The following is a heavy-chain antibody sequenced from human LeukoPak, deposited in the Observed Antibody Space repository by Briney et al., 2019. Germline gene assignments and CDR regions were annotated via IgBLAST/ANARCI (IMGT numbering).Heavy chain of an antibody. V-gene: IGHV3-30*04. Sequence: GGSLRLSCAASGCTFSSYAMHWVRQAPGKGLEWVAVISYDGSNKYYADSVKGRFTISRDNSKNTLYLQMNSLRAEDTAVYYCARDIAVARGYYYYGMDVWGKGTTVTVSS. CDR3: ARDIAVARGYYYYGMDV. J-gene: IGHJ6*04. CDR2: ISYDGSNK. D-gene: IGHD6-19*01. CDR1: GCTFSSYA.